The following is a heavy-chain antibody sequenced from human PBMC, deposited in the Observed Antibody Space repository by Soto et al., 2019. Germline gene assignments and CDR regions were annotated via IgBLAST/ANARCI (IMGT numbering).Heavy chain of an antibody. CDR3: ARLTRGVYDLDRLWEKFDY. D-gene: IGHD5-12*01. V-gene: IGHV2-5*02. Sequence: QITVKESGLPLVKPTQTLTLTCTFSGFSLSTNGMGVGWIRQSPGKALEWLALIYWDDDKRYSPSLRSRLTTTQDPSKTQVDLTMPNMDPVDTATYSCARLTRGVYDLDRLWEKFDYWGQGTLVTVSS. CDR1: GFSLSTNGMG. J-gene: IGHJ4*02. CDR2: IYWDDDK.